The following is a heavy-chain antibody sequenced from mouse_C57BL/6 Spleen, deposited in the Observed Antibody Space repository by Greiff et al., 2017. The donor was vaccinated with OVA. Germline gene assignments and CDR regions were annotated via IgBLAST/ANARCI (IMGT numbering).Heavy chain of an antibody. Sequence: VQRVESGPELVKPGASVKISCKASGYAFSSSWMNWVKQRPGKGLEWIGRIYPGDGDTNYNGKFKGKATLTADKSSSTAYMQLSSLTSEDSAVYFCARNSNFYWYFDVWGTGTTVTVSS. D-gene: IGHD2-5*01. CDR1: GYAFSSSW. CDR2: IYPGDGDT. CDR3: ARNSNFYWYFDV. V-gene: IGHV1-82*01. J-gene: IGHJ1*03.